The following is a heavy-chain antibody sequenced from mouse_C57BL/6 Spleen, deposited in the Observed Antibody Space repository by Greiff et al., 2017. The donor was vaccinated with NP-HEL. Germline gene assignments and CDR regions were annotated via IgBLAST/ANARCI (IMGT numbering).Heavy chain of an antibody. Sequence: QVQLQQSGPELVKPGASVKISCKASGYAFSSSWMNWVKQRPGKGLEWIGRIYPGDGDTNYNGKFKGKATLTADKSSSTAYMQLSSLTSEDSAVYFCARRAIYYGNSDYFDYWGQGTTLTVSS. CDR1: GYAFSSSW. CDR2: IYPGDGDT. J-gene: IGHJ2*01. D-gene: IGHD2-1*01. CDR3: ARRAIYYGNSDYFDY. V-gene: IGHV1-82*01.